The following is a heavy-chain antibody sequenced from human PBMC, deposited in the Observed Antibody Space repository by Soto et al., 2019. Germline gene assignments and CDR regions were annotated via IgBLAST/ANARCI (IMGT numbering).Heavy chain of an antibody. CDR2: MSHSGGT. Sequence: QVQLQQWGAGLLKPSETLSLTCAVYGGSVNSGNYYWSWMRQPPGKGLEWVGEMSHSGGTHFKPSLKSRVTISVDTSKNQFSLKMSSVTAADTALYYCARVERGTATTVVDAFDIWGPGTLVPVSS. V-gene: IGHV4-34*01. D-gene: IGHD1-1*01. CDR1: GGSVNSGNYY. CDR3: ARVERGTATTVVDAFDI. J-gene: IGHJ3*02.